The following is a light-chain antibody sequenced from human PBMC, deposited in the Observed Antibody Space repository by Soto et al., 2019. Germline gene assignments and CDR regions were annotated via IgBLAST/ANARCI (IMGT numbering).Light chain of an antibody. Sequence: EILLTQSPATLPKSPGERATLSCRASQSISTYLAWYQQKPGQAPRLLIYDASIMATGMPARFSGSGSGTYFTLTICSLEPEDFAVYYWQQRTVSSFGGGTKVEIK. CDR1: QSISTY. J-gene: IGKJ4*01. CDR2: DAS. V-gene: IGKV3-11*01. CDR3: QQRTVSS.